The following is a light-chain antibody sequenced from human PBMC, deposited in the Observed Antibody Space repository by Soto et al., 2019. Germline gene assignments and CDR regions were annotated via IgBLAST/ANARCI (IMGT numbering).Light chain of an antibody. J-gene: IGKJ2*01. Sequence: EIVLTQSPGTLSLSPGERATLSCRASQSVSSIYLAWYQQKPGQAPRLPIYRASSRATGIPDRFSGSGSGTDFTLTISRLEPEDFAVYYCQQYGGSPSYTFGQGTKLEIK. CDR1: QSVSSIY. CDR3: QQYGGSPSYT. V-gene: IGKV3-20*01. CDR2: RAS.